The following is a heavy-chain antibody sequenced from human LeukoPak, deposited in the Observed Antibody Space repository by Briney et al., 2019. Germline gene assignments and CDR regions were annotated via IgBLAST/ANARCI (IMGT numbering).Heavy chain of an antibody. CDR1: GGSISSYY. D-gene: IGHD3-10*01. V-gene: IGHV4-59*08. J-gene: IGHJ6*02. CDR3: ARQSGSRYYYYGLDV. CDR2: IYYSGST. Sequence: SETLSLTCTVSGGSISSYYWSWIRQPPGKGLEWIGYIYYSGSTNYNSSLKSRVTISVDTSKNQFSLKLTSVTAADTAVYYCARQSGSRYYYYGLDVWGRGTTVTVSS.